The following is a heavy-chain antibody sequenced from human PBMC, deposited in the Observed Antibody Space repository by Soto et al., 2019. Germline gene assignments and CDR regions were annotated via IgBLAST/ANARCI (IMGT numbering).Heavy chain of an antibody. D-gene: IGHD2-15*01. Sequence: QVQLQQWSAGLLKPSETLSLTCAVYGGSFSGYYWSWIRQPPGKGLEWIGEINHSGSTNYNPSLKSRVTISVDTSKNQFSLRLSSVTAADTGVYYCARVSRGVAVRIYYYYYYGIDVWGQGTTVTVSS. J-gene: IGHJ6*02. V-gene: IGHV4-34*01. CDR3: ARVSRGVAVRIYYYYYYGIDV. CDR1: GGSFSGYY. CDR2: INHSGST.